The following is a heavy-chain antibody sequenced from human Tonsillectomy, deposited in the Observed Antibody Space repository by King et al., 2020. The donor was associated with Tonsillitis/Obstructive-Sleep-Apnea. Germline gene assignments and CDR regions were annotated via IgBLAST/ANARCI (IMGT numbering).Heavy chain of an antibody. V-gene: IGHV4-59*08. Sequence: VQLQESGPGLVKPSETLSLTCTVSGGSISSYYWSWIRQPPGKGLEWIGYIYYSGSTNYNPALKSRVTISVDTSKNQFSLKLSSVTAADTAVYYCARLDDILTGPKYMDVWGKGTTVTGSS. CDR2: IYYSGST. J-gene: IGHJ6*03. CDR1: GGSISSYY. CDR3: ARLDDILTGPKYMDV. D-gene: IGHD3-9*01.